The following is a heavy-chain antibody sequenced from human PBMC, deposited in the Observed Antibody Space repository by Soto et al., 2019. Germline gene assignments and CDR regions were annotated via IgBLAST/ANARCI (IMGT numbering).Heavy chain of an antibody. CDR3: ARALVIRGIINDY. D-gene: IGHD3-10*01. V-gene: IGHV3-74*01. CDR1: GFTFSDYW. J-gene: IGHJ4*02. Sequence: EVQLVESGGGLVQPGGSLRLSCGASGFTFSDYWMHWVRQAPGKGLEWVSRINSDESTTYADSVKGRFTISRDNAKNTLYLQMNSLRVEDTAVYYCARALVIRGIINDYWGQGTLVTVSS. CDR2: INSDEST.